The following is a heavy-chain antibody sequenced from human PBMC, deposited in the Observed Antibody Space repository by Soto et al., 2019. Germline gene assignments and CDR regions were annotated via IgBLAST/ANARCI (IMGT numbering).Heavy chain of an antibody. V-gene: IGHV3-9*01. CDR3: AKDARPFPFDWFHY. CDR2: ISWNSGSI. CDR1: GFTFDDYA. D-gene: IGHD3-16*01. J-gene: IGHJ5*01. Sequence: PWGSLRLSCAASGFTFDDYAMHWVRQAPGKGLEWVSGISWNSGSIGYADSVKGRFTISRDNAKNSLYLQMNSLRAEDTALYYCAKDARPFPFDWFHYWGQGTLVTVSS.